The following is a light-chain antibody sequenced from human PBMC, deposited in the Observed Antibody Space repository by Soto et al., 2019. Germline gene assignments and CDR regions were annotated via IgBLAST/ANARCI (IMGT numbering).Light chain of an antibody. CDR2: DAS. V-gene: IGKV3-11*01. J-gene: IGKJ4*01. CDR3: QQRSNWLLT. Sequence: EIVLTQSPATLCLSPGERATLSCSASQSISSYLAWYQQKPGQAPRLLIHDASNRATGIPARFSGSGSGTDFPLTISSIEPEDFAFYYCQQRSNWLLTIGGGTKVEIK. CDR1: QSISSY.